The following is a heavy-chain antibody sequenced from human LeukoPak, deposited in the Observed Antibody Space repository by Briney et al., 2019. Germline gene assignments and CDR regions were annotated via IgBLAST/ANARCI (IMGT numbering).Heavy chain of an antibody. CDR2: ISPYSGNR. CDR1: GYIFTSYG. Sequence: ASVKVSCKASGYIFTSYGISWVRQAPGQGLEWMGWISPYSGNRNFAQKLQGRVTMATGTSTSTAYMELGSLRSDNTAVYYCARDGSTTWGAFDIWGQGTMVAVSS. D-gene: IGHD4-17*01. J-gene: IGHJ3*02. CDR3: ARDGSTTWGAFDI. V-gene: IGHV1-18*01.